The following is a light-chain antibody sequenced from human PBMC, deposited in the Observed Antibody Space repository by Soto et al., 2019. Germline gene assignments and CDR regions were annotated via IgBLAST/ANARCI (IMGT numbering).Light chain of an antibody. CDR3: QQSCRYPLT. V-gene: IGKV3-15*01. J-gene: IGKJ4*01. CDR2: GAS. CDR1: QLVRSN. Sequence: SPLALSLSPGERATLSCGASQLVRSNSLAWYQQKPGQAPRHFIYGASARATGIPARFSGSGSGTEFTLTIRNLQSEDFAVYYCQQSCRYPLTFGGGTKVDIK.